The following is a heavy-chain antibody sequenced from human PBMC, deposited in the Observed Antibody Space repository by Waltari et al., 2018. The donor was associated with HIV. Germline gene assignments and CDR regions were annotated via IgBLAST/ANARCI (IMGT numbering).Heavy chain of an antibody. J-gene: IGHJ3*02. CDR3: ARRDGIISAFDI. D-gene: IGHD3-10*01. V-gene: IGHV3-66*02. Sequence: EVRLVQSGGGLVQPGGSLRLSCVEYGLSVSANYVGWVRKGPGTGLEWVSLIYNDATTYYADSAKGRFTISRDTSKNTLSLDMNNLRPEDTAVYYCARRDGIISAFDIWGQGSMVTGSS. CDR2: IYNDATT. CDR1: GLSVSANY.